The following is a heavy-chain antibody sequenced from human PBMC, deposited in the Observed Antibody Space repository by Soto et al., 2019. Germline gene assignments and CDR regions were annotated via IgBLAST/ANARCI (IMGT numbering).Heavy chain of an antibody. V-gene: IGHV3-23*01. D-gene: IGHD3-10*01. Sequence: GWSLRLSCAASGFTFSNFAMMWVRQAPGEGLECVSAISAGGVATYYADSVKGRFTVSRDNSKDTLYLQMNSLRGEATAVSFCAKRVTGSDGGFWGRGTMVTVYS. J-gene: IGHJ4*02. CDR2: ISAGGVAT. CDR3: AKRVTGSDGGF. CDR1: GFTFSNFA.